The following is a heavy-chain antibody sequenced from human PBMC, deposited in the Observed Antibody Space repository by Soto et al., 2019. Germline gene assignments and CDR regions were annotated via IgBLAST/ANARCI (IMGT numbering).Heavy chain of an antibody. CDR1: GYSISSGYF. CDR2: ISHSGNT. V-gene: IGHV4-38-2*02. J-gene: IGHJ6*02. Sequence: SETLSLTCAVSGYSISSGYFWGWIRQPPGKGLEWIGSISHSGNTYYSPSLKRRVTISADTSKNQFSLKLSSVTAADTAVYYCARDLGHRSGGMDVWGQGTTVTV. CDR3: ARDLGHRSGGMDV. D-gene: IGHD3-10*01.